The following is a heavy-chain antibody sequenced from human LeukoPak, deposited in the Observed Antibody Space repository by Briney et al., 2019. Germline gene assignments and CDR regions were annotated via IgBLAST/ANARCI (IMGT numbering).Heavy chain of an antibody. CDR1: GGTFSSYA. V-gene: IGHV1-69*01. CDR2: IIPIFGTA. CDR3: ARVWGYCSSTSCYEYYYYGMDV. J-gene: IGHJ6*02. Sequence: SVKVSCKASGGTFSSYAISWVRQAPGQGLEWMGGIIPIFGTANYAQKFQGRVTITADESTSTAYMELSSLRSEDTAVYYCARVWGYCSSTSCYEYYYYGMDVWGQGTTVTVPS. D-gene: IGHD2-2*01.